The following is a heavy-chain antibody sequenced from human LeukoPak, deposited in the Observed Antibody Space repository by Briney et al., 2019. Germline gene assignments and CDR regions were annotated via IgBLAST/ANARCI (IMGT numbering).Heavy chain of an antibody. CDR2: FDPEDGET. CDR3: ATGGYCSSTSCLKYYYYYYMDV. CDR1: GYTLTELS. D-gene: IGHD2-2*01. V-gene: IGHV1-24*01. J-gene: IGHJ6*03. Sequence: GASVKVSCRVSGYTLTELSMHWVRQAPGKGLEWMGGFDPEDGETIYAQKFQGRVTMTEDTSTDTAYMELSSLRSEDTAVYYCATGGYCSSTSCLKYYYYYYMDVWGKGTTVTVSS.